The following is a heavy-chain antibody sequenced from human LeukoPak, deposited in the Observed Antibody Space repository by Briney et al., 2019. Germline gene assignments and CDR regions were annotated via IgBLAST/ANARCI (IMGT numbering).Heavy chain of an antibody. V-gene: IGHV3-21*01. Sequence: GGSLRLSCAASGFTFSSYSMNWVRQAPGKGLEWVSSISSSSSYIYYADSVKGRFTISRDNAKNSLYLQMNSLRAEDTAVYYCAYEGSSASRCAFDIWGQGTMVTVSS. D-gene: IGHD2-2*01. CDR1: GFTFSSYS. CDR3: AYEGSSASRCAFDI. J-gene: IGHJ3*02. CDR2: ISSSSSYI.